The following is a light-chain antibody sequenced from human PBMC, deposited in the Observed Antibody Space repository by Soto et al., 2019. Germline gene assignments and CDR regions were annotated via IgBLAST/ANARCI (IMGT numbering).Light chain of an antibody. CDR2: GIF. CDR1: QSVGSDY. V-gene: IGKV3-20*01. J-gene: IGKJ1*01. CDR3: QQFGSSPRT. Sequence: EIALTQSPRTLSLSPGERATLSCRASQSVGSDYVAWYQHRPGQAPRLLFSGIFRRATGIPDRFSGSGSGTDFTLTINRLEPEDFAVYYCQQFGSSPRTFGQGTKV.